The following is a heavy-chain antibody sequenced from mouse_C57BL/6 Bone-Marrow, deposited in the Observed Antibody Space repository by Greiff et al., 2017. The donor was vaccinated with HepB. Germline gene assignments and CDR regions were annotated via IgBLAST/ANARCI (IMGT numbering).Heavy chain of an antibody. Sequence: VKLVESGPGLVQPSQSLSITCTVSGFSLTSYGVHWVRQSPGKGLEWLGVIWRGGSTDYNAAFMSRLSITKDNSKSQVFFKMNSLQADDTAIYYCAKNYYYDLWYFDVWGTGTTVTVSS. CDR2: IWRGGST. CDR1: GFSLTSYG. D-gene: IGHD1-1*01. J-gene: IGHJ1*03. CDR3: AKNYYYDLWYFDV. V-gene: IGHV2-5*01.